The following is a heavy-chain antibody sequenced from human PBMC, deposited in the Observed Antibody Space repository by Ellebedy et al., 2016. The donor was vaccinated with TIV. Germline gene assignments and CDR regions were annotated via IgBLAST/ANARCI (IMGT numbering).Heavy chain of an antibody. Sequence: ASVKVSXXASGYTFTSYYMHWVRQAPGQGLEWMGIINPSGGSTSYAQKFQGRVTMTRDTSTSTVYMELSSLRSEDTAVYYCAREHCSSTSCYWWFDPWGQGTLVTVSS. V-gene: IGHV1-46*01. CDR3: AREHCSSTSCYWWFDP. CDR2: INPSGGST. D-gene: IGHD2-2*01. J-gene: IGHJ5*02. CDR1: GYTFTSYY.